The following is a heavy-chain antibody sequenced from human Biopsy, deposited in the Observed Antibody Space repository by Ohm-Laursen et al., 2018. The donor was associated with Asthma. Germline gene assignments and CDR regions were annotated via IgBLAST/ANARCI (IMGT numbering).Heavy chain of an antibody. CDR2: ISPVFGST. Sequence: VKISCKASGGTFGNYAISWVRQAPGLGLEWMGGISPVFGSTNIAQKFQGRVTISADIFTKTAYLEVSSLRSDDTAVYYCSSPSSSREILYYYYNMDIWGQGTTVTV. CDR1: GGTFGNYA. J-gene: IGHJ6*02. V-gene: IGHV1-69*13. CDR3: SSPSSSREILYYYYNMDI. D-gene: IGHD6-13*01.